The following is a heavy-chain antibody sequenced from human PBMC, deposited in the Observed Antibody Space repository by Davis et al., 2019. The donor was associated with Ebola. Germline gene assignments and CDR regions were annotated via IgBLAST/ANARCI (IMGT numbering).Heavy chain of an antibody. CDR3: ARVPLRSGWYSGFDY. Sequence: PGGSLRLSCVASEFTFSDYGMHWIRQAPGKGLEWVSGIFYDGSTKYYSDSVKSRFTISRDNSKNILYLQMNSLRDEDTAVYYCARVPLRSGWYSGFDYWGQGTLVTVSS. J-gene: IGHJ4*02. D-gene: IGHD6-19*01. CDR2: IFYDGSTK. V-gene: IGHV3-33*01. CDR1: EFTFSDYG.